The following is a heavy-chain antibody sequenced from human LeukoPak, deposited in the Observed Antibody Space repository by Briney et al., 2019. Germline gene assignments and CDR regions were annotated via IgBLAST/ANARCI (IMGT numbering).Heavy chain of an antibody. J-gene: IGHJ4*02. V-gene: IGHV4-59*01. CDR2: INYSGST. CDR1: GGSISSYY. D-gene: IGHD3-22*01. Sequence: SETLSLTCTVSGGSISSYYWSWIRQPPGKGLEWIGYINYSGSTNYNPSVKSRVTISVDTSKNQFSLKLSSVTAADTAVYYCARSGDSSGYYYGYFGYWGQGTLVTVSS. CDR3: ARSGDSSGYYYGYFGY.